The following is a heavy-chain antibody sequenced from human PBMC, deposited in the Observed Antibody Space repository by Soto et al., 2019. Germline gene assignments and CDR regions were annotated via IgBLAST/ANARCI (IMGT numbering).Heavy chain of an antibody. CDR1: GLPSSRYA. D-gene: IGHD3-22*01. CDR2: ISGRGGRT. V-gene: IGHV3-23*01. CDR3: AKIYYDSSLNDAFDI. Sequence: PGGSMRLSWDPSGLPSSRYASGWGRQASGKGLEWVSAISGRGGRTYYAASVKGRFTISRYHSKNTLSLQMNSLRAEDTAVYYCAKIYYDSSLNDAFDIWGQGTMVTVSS. J-gene: IGHJ3*02.